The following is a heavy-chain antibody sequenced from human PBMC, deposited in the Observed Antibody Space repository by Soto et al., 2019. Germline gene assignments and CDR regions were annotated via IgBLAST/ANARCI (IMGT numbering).Heavy chain of an antibody. CDR2: IIPMLDSA. J-gene: IGHJ6*02. CDR3: ARTYHYDSDGKTYFYYGMDV. CDR1: GGTFDNYA. V-gene: IGHV1-69*12. Sequence: QVQLVQYGAEVKKPGSSVKVSCKASGGTFDNYAITWVRQAPGQRLEWMAGIIPMLDSANYAEKFQDRVTITADESTSTAYMEVSSLRSEDTAVYYCARTYHYDSDGKTYFYYGMDVWGQETTVTVSS. D-gene: IGHD3-22*01.